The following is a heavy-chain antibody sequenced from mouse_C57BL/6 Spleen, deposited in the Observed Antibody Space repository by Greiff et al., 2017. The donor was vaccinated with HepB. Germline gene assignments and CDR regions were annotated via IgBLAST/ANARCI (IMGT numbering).Heavy chain of an antibody. Sequence: VQLQQSGPELVKPGASVKISCKASGYTFTDYYMNWVKQSHGKSLEWIGDINPNNGGTSYNQKFKGKATLTVDKSSSTAYMELRSLTSEDSAVYYCARRSGRYAMDYWGQGTSVTVSS. CDR3: ARRSGRYAMDY. J-gene: IGHJ4*01. V-gene: IGHV1-26*01. CDR2: INPNNGGT. CDR1: GYTFTDYY.